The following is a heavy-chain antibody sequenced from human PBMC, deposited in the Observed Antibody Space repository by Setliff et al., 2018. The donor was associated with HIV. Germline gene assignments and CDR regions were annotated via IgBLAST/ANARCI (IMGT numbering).Heavy chain of an antibody. J-gene: IGHJ3*02. CDR1: GYTFTTYG. V-gene: IGHV1-18*01. CDR2: ISTYNGNT. Sequence: ASVKVSCKASGYTFTTYGITWVRQAPGQGLEWMGWISTYNGNTNYAQKCQGRVTITADKSTSTAYMELNSLRSDDTAIYYCARSDCSSVRCYLGHAFEIWGQGTMVTVSS. D-gene: IGHD2-15*01. CDR3: ARSDCSSVRCYLGHAFEI.